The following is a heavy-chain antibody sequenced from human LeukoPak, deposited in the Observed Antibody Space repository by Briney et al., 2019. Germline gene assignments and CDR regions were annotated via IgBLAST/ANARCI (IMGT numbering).Heavy chain of an antibody. CDR1: GYSFTTYW. J-gene: IGHJ4*02. D-gene: IGHD4-23*01. CDR3: ARHGPDYGGFDY. CDR2: IYPGDSDS. V-gene: IGHV5-51*01. Sequence: GESLKISCKGSGYSFTTYWIGWVRQMPGKGLEWMGIIYPGDSDSRYSPSFQGQVTMSADKPTSTAYLQWSSLKASDTAMYYCARHGPDYGGFDYWGQGTLVTVSS.